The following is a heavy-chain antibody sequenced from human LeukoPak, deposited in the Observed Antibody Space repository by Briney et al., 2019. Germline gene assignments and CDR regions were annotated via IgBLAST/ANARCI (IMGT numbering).Heavy chain of an antibody. J-gene: IGHJ4*02. Sequence: SETLSLTCAVYGGSFSGYYWSWIRQPPGKGLEWIGYNYYSGSTYYNPSLKSRVTISVDTSKNQFSLKLSSVTAADTAVYYCARGRTDVDYGGELFDYWGQGTLVTVSS. V-gene: IGHV4-30-4*08. CDR2: NYYSGST. CDR1: GGSFSGYY. CDR3: ARGRTDVDYGGELFDY. D-gene: IGHD4-23*01.